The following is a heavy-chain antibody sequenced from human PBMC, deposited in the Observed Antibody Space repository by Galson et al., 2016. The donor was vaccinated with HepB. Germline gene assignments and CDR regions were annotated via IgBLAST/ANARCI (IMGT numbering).Heavy chain of an antibody. V-gene: IGHV3-30*04. CDR3: TRDRRRLSQCGGHCSYSFDN. Sequence: SLRLSCAASGFTFSNHSVHWVRQAPGKGLESVAVISYNGNSQHYADSVRGRFTISRDNSNNTLYLQMNSLRAEDTAVYFCTRDRRRLSQCGGHCSYSFDNWGQGTLVTVSS. D-gene: IGHD2-21*01. CDR1: GFTFSNHS. J-gene: IGHJ4*02. CDR2: ISYNGNSQ.